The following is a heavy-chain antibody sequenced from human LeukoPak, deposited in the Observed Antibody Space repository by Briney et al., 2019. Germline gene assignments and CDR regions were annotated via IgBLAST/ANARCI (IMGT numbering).Heavy chain of an antibody. CDR2: IYHSGST. J-gene: IGHJ4*02. CDR3: ARGVAAAGIDY. V-gene: IGHV4-30-2*01. CDR1: GGSISSGGYS. Sequence: SETLSLTCAVSGGSISSGGYSWSWIRQPPGKGLEWIGYIYHSGSTYYNPSLKSRVTISVDRSKNRFSLKLSSVTAADTAVYYCARGVAAAGIDYWGQGTLVTVSS. D-gene: IGHD6-13*01.